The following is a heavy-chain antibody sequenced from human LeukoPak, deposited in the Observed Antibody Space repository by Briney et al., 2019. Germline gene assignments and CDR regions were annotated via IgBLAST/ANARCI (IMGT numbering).Heavy chain of an antibody. Sequence: GGSPRLSCAASGFIFRNAWMSWVRQAPGKGLEWVGRIKSKTDGGTIDYAAPVNARFIISRDDSKDTLYLQMNTLKTEDTAMYYCTADTSPPYGMDVWGQGTTVTVSS. CDR2: IKSKTDGGTI. V-gene: IGHV3-15*01. CDR1: GFIFRNAW. CDR3: TADTSPPYGMDV. J-gene: IGHJ6*02.